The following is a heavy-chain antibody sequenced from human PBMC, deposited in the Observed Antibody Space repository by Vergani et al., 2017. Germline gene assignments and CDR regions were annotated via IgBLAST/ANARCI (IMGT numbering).Heavy chain of an antibody. CDR3: VRRNTVIRETDYFDN. CDR2: MYTSGHT. D-gene: IGHD3-10*01. Sequence: QVQLQESGPGLLKPSQTLSLTCTVSGASVSRGTYYWTWIRQPAGKKLEWIVRMYTSGHTIYNPSLESRVTMSVDTSKNQFSLQLSSVTAADTAVYYCVRRNTVIRETDYFDNWGQGILVTVSS. CDR1: GASVSRGTYY. J-gene: IGHJ4*02. V-gene: IGHV4-61*02.